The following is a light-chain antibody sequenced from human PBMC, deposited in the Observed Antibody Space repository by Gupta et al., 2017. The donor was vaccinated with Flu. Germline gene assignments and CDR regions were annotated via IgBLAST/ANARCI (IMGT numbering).Light chain of an antibody. CDR1: SSNIGSNI. CDR2: SNN. CDR3: AAWDDSLNCWV. Sequence: QSVLTKPPSASGTPGQRVTIYCSGSSSNIGSNIVTWFQQLPRTAHKLLTYSNNQRPSGVPYRFSGAKSGTSAALAISGLQSEDEADYYCAAWDDSLNCWVFGGGTKLTVL. V-gene: IGLV1-44*01. J-gene: IGLJ3*02.